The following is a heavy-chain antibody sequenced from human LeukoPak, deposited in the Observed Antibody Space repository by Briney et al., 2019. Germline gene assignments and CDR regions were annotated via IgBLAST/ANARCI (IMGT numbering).Heavy chain of an antibody. CDR1: GFTFSGYT. CDR2: ISATADRT. J-gene: IGHJ4*02. Sequence: GASLRLSCAASGFTFSGYTMSWVRQAPETGLEWVSAISATADRTYYAESVKGRFTISRDNSRNTLYLQLNSLRAEDTALYYCARDYHDSSGYFYDYWGLGTPVTVSS. V-gene: IGHV3-23*01. D-gene: IGHD3-22*01. CDR3: ARDYHDSSGYFYDY.